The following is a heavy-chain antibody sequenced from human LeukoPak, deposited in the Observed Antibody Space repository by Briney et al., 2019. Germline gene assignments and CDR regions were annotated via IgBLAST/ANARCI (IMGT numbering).Heavy chain of an antibody. V-gene: IGHV3-30*03. D-gene: IGHD3-10*01. J-gene: IGHJ4*02. CDR1: GFTFSSHG. CDR2: ISYDGSSR. Sequence: GGTLRLSCAASGFTFSSHGMNWVRQAPGKGPEWVAHISYDGSSRYNEDSVKGRFTISRDDSKNTLYLQMNSLRAEDTAVYYCARDPMVRGCSIDYWGQGTLVTVSS. CDR3: ARDPMVRGCSIDY.